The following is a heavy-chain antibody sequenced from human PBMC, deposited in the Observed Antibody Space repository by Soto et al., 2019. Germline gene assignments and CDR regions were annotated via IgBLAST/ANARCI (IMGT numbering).Heavy chain of an antibody. CDR3: AKALIAAAGTGSYFDY. V-gene: IGHV3-30*18. J-gene: IGHJ4*02. CDR1: GFTFSSYG. CDR2: ISYDGSNK. D-gene: IGHD6-13*01. Sequence: QVQLVESGGGVVQPGRSLRLSCAASGFTFSSYGMYWVRQAPGKGLEWVAVISYDGSNKYYAESVKGRFTISRDNSKNTLYLQMNSLRAENTAVYYCAKALIAAAGTGSYFDYWGQGTLVTVSS.